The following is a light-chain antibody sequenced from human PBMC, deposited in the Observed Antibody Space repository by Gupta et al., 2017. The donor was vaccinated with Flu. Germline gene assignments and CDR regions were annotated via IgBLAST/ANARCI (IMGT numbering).Light chain of an antibody. CDR3: QQYNDWPLT. Sequence: EIVMTQSPATMPVSPGERVTLSCRASQSVRTKLAWYKHKPGQAPRLLIHGASTRATGITSRFSGSGSGTEFTLTISSLQSEDFTFYYCQQYNDWPLTIGGGTKVEIK. V-gene: IGKV3-15*01. CDR1: QSVRTK. CDR2: GAS. J-gene: IGKJ4*01.